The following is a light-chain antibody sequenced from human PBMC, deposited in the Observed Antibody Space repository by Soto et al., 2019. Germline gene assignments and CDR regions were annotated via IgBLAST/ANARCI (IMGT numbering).Light chain of an antibody. CDR2: HAS. Sequence: ETVMTQSPATLSVSPGERATLSCRASQSVGTNLAWYQQKPGQAPRLLIYHASTRAAGIPARFSGSGSGTEFTLTISSLQSEDFAVYHCQQYNNWPPWTFGQGTKVDIK. V-gene: IGKV3D-15*01. CDR3: QQYNNWPPWT. J-gene: IGKJ1*01. CDR1: QSVGTN.